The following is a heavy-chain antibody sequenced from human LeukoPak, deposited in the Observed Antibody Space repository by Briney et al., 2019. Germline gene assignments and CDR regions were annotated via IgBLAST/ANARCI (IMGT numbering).Heavy chain of an antibody. J-gene: IGHJ4*02. V-gene: IGHV4-34*01. Sequence: SETLSLTCAVYGGSFSGDFWSWLRQSPGKGLEWIGEIKHDGSTTYNPSLESRVTISVDTSKNQFSLKLSSVTAADTAVYYCARGARHYGSGSYYTPRYYFDYWGQGTLVTVSS. CDR2: IKHDGST. CDR3: ARGARHYGSGSYYTPRYYFDY. CDR1: GGSFSGDF. D-gene: IGHD3-10*01.